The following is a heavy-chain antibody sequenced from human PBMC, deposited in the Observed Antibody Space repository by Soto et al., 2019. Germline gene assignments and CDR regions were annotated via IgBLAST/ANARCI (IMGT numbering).Heavy chain of an antibody. CDR3: ARRTRAAAGKGGFDP. CDR1: GGSFSGYY. V-gene: IGHV4-34*01. J-gene: IGHJ5*02. Sequence: QVQLQQWGAGLLKPSETLSLTCAVYGGSFSGYYWSWIRQPPGKGLEWIGEINHSGSTNYNPSLKSRVTLXXDXSXXQFSLKLSSVTAADTAVYYCARRTRAAAGKGGFDPWGQGTRVTVSS. D-gene: IGHD6-13*01. CDR2: INHSGST.